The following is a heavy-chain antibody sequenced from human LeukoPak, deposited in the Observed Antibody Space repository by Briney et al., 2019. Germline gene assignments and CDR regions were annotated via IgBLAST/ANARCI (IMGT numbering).Heavy chain of an antibody. Sequence: GGSLRLSCAASGFTFSSYGMSWVRQAPGKGLEWVSAISGSGGSTYYADSVKGRFTISRDNSKNTLYLQMNSLRAEDAAVYYCAKAPVTTCRGAFCYPFDYWGLGTLVTVSS. D-gene: IGHD2-15*01. CDR2: ISGSGGST. CDR1: GFTFSSYG. V-gene: IGHV3-23*01. CDR3: AKAPVTTCRGAFCYPFDY. J-gene: IGHJ4*02.